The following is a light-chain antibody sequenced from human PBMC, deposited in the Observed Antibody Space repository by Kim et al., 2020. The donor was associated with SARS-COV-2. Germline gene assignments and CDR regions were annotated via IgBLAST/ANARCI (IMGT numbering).Light chain of an antibody. Sequence: QAVVTQEPSLTVSPGGTVTLTCASSTGAVTNAYWPNWFQQKPGQPPRALIYDTNSRHSWTPARFSGSLIGGQAALTLSGVKPEDEAEYYCLLFYRRTWVFGGGTQLTVL. J-gene: IGLJ3*02. CDR1: TGAVTNAYW. CDR2: DTN. V-gene: IGLV7-43*01. CDR3: LLFYRRTWV.